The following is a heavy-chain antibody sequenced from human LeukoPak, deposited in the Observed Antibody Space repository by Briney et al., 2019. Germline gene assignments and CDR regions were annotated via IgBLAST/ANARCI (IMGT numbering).Heavy chain of an antibody. CDR2: VIPMFGTS. J-gene: IGHJ6*03. V-gene: IGHV1-69*13. D-gene: IGHD2-2*01. CDR3: ARGLGGGCDNTSCHEAYYYYYCMDV. Sequence: ASVKVSCKASGDTFGTYAVSWVRQAPGQGLEWMGGVIPMFGTSNYAQRFHGRLTITADESKTTASMELTRLRSDDTAVYFCARGLGGGCDNTSCHEAYYYYYCMDVWGKGTTVTVSS. CDR1: GDTFGTYA.